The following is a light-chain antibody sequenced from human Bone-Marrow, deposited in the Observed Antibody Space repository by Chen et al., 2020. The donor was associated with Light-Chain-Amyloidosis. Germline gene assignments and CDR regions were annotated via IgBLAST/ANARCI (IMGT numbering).Light chain of an antibody. CDR2: DNN. V-gene: IGLV1-51*01. J-gene: IGLJ2*01. CDR1: SSNIGNNY. Sequence: QSVLTQPPSVSAAPGQKVTISCSGSSSNIGNNYVSWYQQLPGTAPKLLIYDNNQRPSGIPDRFSGSKSGTPATLGITGLQTGDEADYYCGTWDSSLSAVVFGGGTKLTVL. CDR3: GTWDSSLSAVV.